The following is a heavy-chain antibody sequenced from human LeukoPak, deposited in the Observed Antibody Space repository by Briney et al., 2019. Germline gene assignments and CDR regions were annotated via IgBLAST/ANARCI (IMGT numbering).Heavy chain of an antibody. Sequence: KPSETLSLTCTVSGGSVSSGSFSWSWIRQPPGKRLEWIGYIYNSGSTNYNPSLKSRVTISLDTSKNQFSLKLSSVTAADTAVYYCARARTLQYYYGSGSYSGWFDPWGQGTLVTVSS. D-gene: IGHD3-10*01. V-gene: IGHV4-61*01. J-gene: IGHJ5*02. CDR3: ARARTLQYYYGSGSYSGWFDP. CDR1: GGSVSSGSFS. CDR2: IYNSGST.